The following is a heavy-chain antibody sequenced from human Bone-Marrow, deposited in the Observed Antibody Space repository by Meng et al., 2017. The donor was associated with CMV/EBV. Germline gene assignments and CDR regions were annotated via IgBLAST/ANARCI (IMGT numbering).Heavy chain of an antibody. J-gene: IGHJ4*02. Sequence: ASVKVSCQASRYTFTGYYIHWVRQAPGQGLEWMGWINPNNGGTNYAQKFQGRVTMTRDTPISTAYMELRRLRSDDTAVDYCEKNRITMVRAGMIHFDYWGQGPLVTVSS. D-gene: IGHD3-10*01. CDR1: RYTFTGYY. CDR3: EKNRITMVRAGMIHFDY. V-gene: IGHV1-2*02. CDR2: INPNNGGT.